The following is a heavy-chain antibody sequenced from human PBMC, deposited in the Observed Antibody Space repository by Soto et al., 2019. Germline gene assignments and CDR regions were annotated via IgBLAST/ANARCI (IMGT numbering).Heavy chain of an antibody. D-gene: IGHD6-6*01. CDR1: GGTFSSYA. J-gene: IGHJ4*02. V-gene: IGHV1-69*13. CDR3: AREGIAARRGGDY. Sequence: SVKVSCKASGGTFSSYAISWVRQAPGQGLEWMGGIIPIFGTANYAQKFQGRVTITADESTSTAYMELSSLRSEDTAVYYCAREGIAARRGGDYWGQGTLVTVSS. CDR2: IIPIFGTA.